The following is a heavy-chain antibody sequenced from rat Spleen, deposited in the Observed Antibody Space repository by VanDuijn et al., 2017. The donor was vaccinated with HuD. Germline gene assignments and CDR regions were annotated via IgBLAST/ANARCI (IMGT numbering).Heavy chain of an antibody. CDR3: ARSVFDY. V-gene: IGHV5-31*01. J-gene: IGHJ2*01. Sequence: EVQLVESGGGLVQPGRSLKLSCVASGFTFKNYWMTWIRQAPGKGLEWVASITNSAGSTYYPDSVKGRFTISRDTAENTLYLQMDSLRSEDTATYYCARSVFDYWGQGVVVTVSS. CDR2: ITNSAGST. CDR1: GFTFKNYW.